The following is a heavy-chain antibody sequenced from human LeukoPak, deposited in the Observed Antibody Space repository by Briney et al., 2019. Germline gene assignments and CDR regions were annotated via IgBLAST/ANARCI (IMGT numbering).Heavy chain of an antibody. CDR2: INPNSGGT. CDR3: ARVRPAARVGYNWFDP. Sequence: ASVKVSCKASGYTFTGYYMHWVRQAPGQGLEWMGWINPNSGGTNYAQKFQGRVTMTRDTSISTAYMELSRLRSDDTAVYYCARVRPAARVGYNWFDPWGQGTLVTVSS. D-gene: IGHD6-6*01. CDR1: GYTFTGYY. J-gene: IGHJ5*02. V-gene: IGHV1-2*02.